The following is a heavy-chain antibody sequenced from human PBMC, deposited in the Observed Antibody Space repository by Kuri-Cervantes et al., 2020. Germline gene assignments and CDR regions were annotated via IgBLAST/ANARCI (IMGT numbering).Heavy chain of an antibody. D-gene: IGHD5-24*01. J-gene: IGHJ4*02. CDR3: ARENPRRDGYNNDLDY. CDR1: GFTFSSYE. V-gene: IGHV3-48*03. CDR2: ISSSGSTI. Sequence: GESLKSSCAASGFTFSSYEMNWVRQAPGKGLEWVSYISSSGSTIYYADSVKGRFTISRDNAKNSLYLQMNSLRAEDTAVYYCARENPRRDGYNNDLDYWGQGTLVTVSS.